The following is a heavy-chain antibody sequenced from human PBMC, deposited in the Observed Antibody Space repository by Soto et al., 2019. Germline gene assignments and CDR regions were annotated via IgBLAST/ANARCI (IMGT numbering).Heavy chain of an antibody. CDR2: IIYDGSTK. Sequence: QVHLAESGGGVVQPGRSLRLSCAASGFTFSSYGMHWVRQAPGKGLEWVAVIIYDGSTKYYADSVKGRFTISRDNSKSTLYLQMNSLRAEDTAVYYCAKDRMGAGVRGYFDYWGQGTPVTVSS. D-gene: IGHD3-10*01. J-gene: IGHJ4*02. CDR1: GFTFSSYG. V-gene: IGHV3-30*18. CDR3: AKDRMGAGVRGYFDY.